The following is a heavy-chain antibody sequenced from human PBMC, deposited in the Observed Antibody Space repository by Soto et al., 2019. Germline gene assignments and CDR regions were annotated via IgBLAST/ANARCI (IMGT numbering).Heavy chain of an antibody. CDR1: GFTFSSYA. Sequence: EVQLLESGGGLVQPGGSLRLSCAASGFTFSSYAMSWVRQAPGKGLEWVSAISGSGGSTYYADSVKGRFTISRDNSKITWYLQMNSLRAEDTAGDYCAKDYWGSGMNWFDPWGQGTLVTVSS. CDR2: ISGSGGST. CDR3: AKDYWGSGMNWFDP. D-gene: IGHD3-10*01. V-gene: IGHV3-23*01. J-gene: IGHJ5*02.